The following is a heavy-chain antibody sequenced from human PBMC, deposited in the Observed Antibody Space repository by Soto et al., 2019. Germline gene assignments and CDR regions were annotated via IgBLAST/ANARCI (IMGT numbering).Heavy chain of an antibody. J-gene: IGHJ6*02. CDR3: VRHAKLTSVTANVGYYYGLDI. CDR2: IGSSGGGT. D-gene: IGHD4-4*01. Sequence: GGSVRLSCGASGFTLSSYDMSWVRLAPGKGLEWVSVIGSSGGGTYYADSVKGRFTISRVNSKLYLQMSRLRAEDTALYMCVRHAKLTSVTANVGYYYGLDIWGQGTTVTVSS. V-gene: IGHV3-23*01. CDR1: GFTLSSYD.